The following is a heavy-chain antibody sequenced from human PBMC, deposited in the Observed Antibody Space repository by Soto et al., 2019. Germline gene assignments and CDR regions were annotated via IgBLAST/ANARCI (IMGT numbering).Heavy chain of an antibody. CDR3: ARAATAYCGTCFDP. CDR2: ISHTGST. V-gene: IGHV4-30-2*01. D-gene: IGHD1-1*01. J-gene: IGHJ5*02. CDR1: GGSITSGNTYS. Sequence: QLQLQESGSGFVKPSQTLSLTCDVSGGSITSGNTYSWSWMRQPPGKGLEWIGSISHTGSTSYNPSLKSRVSMSVDKSKNQFSLKLSSVTAADMAVYYCARAATAYCGTCFDPWGQGTLVTVSS.